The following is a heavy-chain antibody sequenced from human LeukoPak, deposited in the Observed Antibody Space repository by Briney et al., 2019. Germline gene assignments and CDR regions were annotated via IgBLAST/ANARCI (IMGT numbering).Heavy chain of an antibody. CDR2: IYYSGST. CDR1: GGSISSGDYY. V-gene: IGHV4-30-4*01. Sequence: SETLSLTCTVSGGSISSGDYYWSWIRQPPGKGLEWIGYIYYSGSTYYNPSLKSRVTISVDTSKNQFSLKLSSVTAADTAVYYCARVYSSGWFPHWFDPWGQGTLVTVSS. CDR3: ARVYSSGWFPHWFDP. J-gene: IGHJ5*02. D-gene: IGHD6-19*01.